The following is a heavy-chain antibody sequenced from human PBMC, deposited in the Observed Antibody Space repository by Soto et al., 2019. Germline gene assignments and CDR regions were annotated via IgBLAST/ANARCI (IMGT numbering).Heavy chain of an antibody. CDR3: ATVGDSSGSYFDY. CDR1: GFTFSSYG. J-gene: IGHJ4*02. V-gene: IGHV3-33*01. D-gene: IGHD3-22*01. Sequence: QVQLVESGGGVVQPGRSLRLSCAASGFTFSSYGMHWVRQAPGKGLEWVASVWYDGSNKYYVDSVKGRFTISRDNSKNTLYLQMNSLRAEDTAVYYCATVGDSSGSYFDYWGQGTLVAVSS. CDR2: VWYDGSNK.